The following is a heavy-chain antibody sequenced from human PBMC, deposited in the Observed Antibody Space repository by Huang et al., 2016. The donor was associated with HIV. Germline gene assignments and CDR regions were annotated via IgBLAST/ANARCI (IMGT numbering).Heavy chain of an antibody. CDR2: INHRGST. D-gene: IGHD1-1*01. Sequence: QVQLQQWGAGLLKPSETLSLTCAVYGGSFSGYYWSWSRQSPGKGLEWIGEINHRGSTNYNRSIKSRLTISVETSKNQVSLKLSSVTAADTAVYYCARERMMSWLDDHDAFDIWGQGTMVTVSS. V-gene: IGHV4-34*01. CDR1: GGSFSGYY. CDR3: ARERMMSWLDDHDAFDI. J-gene: IGHJ3*02.